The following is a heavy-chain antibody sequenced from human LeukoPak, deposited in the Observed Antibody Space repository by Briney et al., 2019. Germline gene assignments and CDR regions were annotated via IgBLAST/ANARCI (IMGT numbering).Heavy chain of an antibody. CDR1: GFTFSDYY. CDR2: ISNSGNTI. CDR3: SAGEGYYDSSDYYSAWAFNV. Sequence: GGSLRLSCAASGFTFSDYYMSWIRQAPGKGLEWVSYISNSGNTIYYADSVKGRFTISRDYAKNSLYLQMNSLRAEDTAVYYCSAGEGYYDSSDYYSAWAFNVWGQGTMVTVSS. J-gene: IGHJ3*01. V-gene: IGHV3-11*04. D-gene: IGHD3-22*01.